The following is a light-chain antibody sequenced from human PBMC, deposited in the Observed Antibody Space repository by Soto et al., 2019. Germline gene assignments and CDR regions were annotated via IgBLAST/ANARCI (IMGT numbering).Light chain of an antibody. CDR1: QSVSSSY. J-gene: IGKJ4*01. Sequence: EIVLTQSPGTLSLSPGERATLSCRASQSVSSSYLAWYQQKPGQPPRLLIYCASSRATGIPDRFSGSGSGTHFTLTISRLEPEDFAVYYCHQYDSSPLTFGGGTKVEIK. CDR2: CAS. V-gene: IGKV3-20*01. CDR3: HQYDSSPLT.